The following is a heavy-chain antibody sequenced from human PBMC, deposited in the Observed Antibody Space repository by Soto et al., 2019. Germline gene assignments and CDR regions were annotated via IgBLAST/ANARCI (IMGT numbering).Heavy chain of an antibody. Sequence: ASVKVSCKASGYTFTSYYMHWVRQAPGQGLEWMGIINPSGGSTSYAQKFQGRVTITRDTSTSTVYMELSSLRSEDTALYYCARDSWTTPYYYDSSGPNTSMDVWGQGTTVTVSS. D-gene: IGHD3-22*01. V-gene: IGHV1-46*01. CDR3: ARDSWTTPYYYDSSGPNTSMDV. J-gene: IGHJ6*02. CDR2: INPSGGST. CDR1: GYTFTSYY.